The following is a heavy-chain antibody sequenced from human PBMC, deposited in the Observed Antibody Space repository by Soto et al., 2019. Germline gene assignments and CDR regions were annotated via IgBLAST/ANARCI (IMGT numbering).Heavy chain of an antibody. CDR3: MTINGFQTSRDY. Sequence: DVQLVESGGDLVQPGGSLTLSCTASGLTVTNAWMNWVRQSPGKRLEWVGLIKSEADGGTTAYAAPVKDRFTISRDDSENTLYLQINSLKTEDTAVYYCMTINGFQTSRDYWGQGTLVTVSS. CDR2: IKSEADGGTT. CDR1: GLTVTNAW. D-gene: IGHD5-12*01. J-gene: IGHJ4*02. V-gene: IGHV3-15*07.